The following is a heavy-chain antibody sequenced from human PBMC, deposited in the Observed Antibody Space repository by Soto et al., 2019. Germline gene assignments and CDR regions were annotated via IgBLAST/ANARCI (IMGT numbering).Heavy chain of an antibody. D-gene: IGHD6-13*01. Sequence: EVQLLESGGGLVQPGGSLRLSCAASGFTFSSYAMSWVRQAPGKGLEWVSAISGSGGSTYYADSVKGRFTISRDNSKNTLYLQKNSLRAEDTAVYYCAKFRIAAAGIRGRRELDYWGQGTLVTVSS. CDR1: GFTFSSYA. V-gene: IGHV3-23*01. J-gene: IGHJ4*02. CDR2: ISGSGGST. CDR3: AKFRIAAAGIRGRRELDY.